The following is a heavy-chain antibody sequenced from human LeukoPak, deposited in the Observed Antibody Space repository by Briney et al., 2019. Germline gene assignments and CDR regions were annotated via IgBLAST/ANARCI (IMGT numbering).Heavy chain of an antibody. CDR2: IYCSGST. CDR1: GASISSYY. CDR3: ASGPYPAAGTDHQFDY. J-gene: IGHJ4*02. Sequence: SETLSLTCTVSGASISSYYWSWIRQPPGKGLEWIGYIYCSGSTNYNPTHYNPSLKSRVTISVDTSKNHFSLKLSSVTAADTAVYYCASGPYPAAGTDHQFDYWGPGTLVTVSS. V-gene: IGHV4-59*01. D-gene: IGHD6-13*01.